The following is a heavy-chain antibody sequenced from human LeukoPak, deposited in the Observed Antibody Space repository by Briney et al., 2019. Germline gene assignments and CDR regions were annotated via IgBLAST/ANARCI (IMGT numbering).Heavy chain of an antibody. V-gene: IGHV4-39*01. CDR1: GGSISSSSYY. CDR2: IYYSGST. Sequence: SETLSLTCTVSGGSISSSSYYWGWIRQPPGKGLEWIGSIYYSGSTYYNPSLKSRVTISVDTSKDQFSLKLSSVTAADTAVYYCLLYDFWSGYPRFFDYWGQGTLVTVSS. D-gene: IGHD3-3*01. CDR3: LLYDFWSGYPRFFDY. J-gene: IGHJ4*02.